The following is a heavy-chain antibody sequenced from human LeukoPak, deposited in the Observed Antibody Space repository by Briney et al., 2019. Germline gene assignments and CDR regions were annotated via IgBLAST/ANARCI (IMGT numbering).Heavy chain of an antibody. CDR2: MKEDGREI. CDR3: AASFDF. CDR1: GLTFSNYW. J-gene: IGHJ4*02. V-gene: IGHV3-7*01. Sequence: GGSLRLSCVVSGLTFSNYWMTWVRQAPGKGLEWVANMKEDGREIYYADSVKGRFTISRDNTKSSLYLQMDGLRAEDTAVYYCAASFDFWGQGTLVSASS.